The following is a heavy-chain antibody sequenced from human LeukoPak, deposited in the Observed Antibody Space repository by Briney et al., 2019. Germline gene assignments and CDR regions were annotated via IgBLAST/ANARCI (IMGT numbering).Heavy chain of an antibody. D-gene: IGHD3-10*01. CDR3: ARSGGPGTYHQLSYNCFDP. CDR2: ITTISHYI. V-gene: IGHV3-21*01. CDR1: GFTLSAYH. Sequence: GGSLRLSCAASGFTLSAYHMNWVRQAPGKGLEWLSSITTISHYIYYAGAVRGRFTISRDNAKNSLYLQMNSLRGEDTAVDYCARSGGPGTYHQLSYNCFDPWGQGTLVTVSS. J-gene: IGHJ5*02.